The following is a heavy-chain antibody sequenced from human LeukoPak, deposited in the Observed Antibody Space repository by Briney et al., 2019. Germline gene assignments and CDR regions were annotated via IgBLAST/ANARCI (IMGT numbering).Heavy chain of an antibody. CDR3: ARGYGDYVSYYYYMDV. CDR2: IIPIFGTA. D-gene: IGHD4-17*01. CDR1: GGTFSSYA. J-gene: IGHJ6*03. Sequence: SVKVSCKASGGTFSSYAISWVRQAPGQGLEWMGGIIPIFGTANYAQKFQGRVTITADESTSTAYMELSSLRSEDTAVYYCARGYGDYVSYYYYMDVWGKGTTVTASS. V-gene: IGHV1-69*13.